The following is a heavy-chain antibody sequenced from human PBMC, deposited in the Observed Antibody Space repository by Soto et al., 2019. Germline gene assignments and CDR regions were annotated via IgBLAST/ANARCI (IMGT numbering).Heavy chain of an antibody. D-gene: IGHD2-15*01. V-gene: IGHV1-2*04. CDR3: ARDKRYCSGGSCYLSYGMDV. J-gene: IGHJ6*02. CDR2: INPNSGGT. CDR1: GYTFTGYY. Sequence: ASVKVSCKASGYTFTGYYMHWVRQAPGQGLEWMGWINPNSGGTNYAQKFQGWVTMTRDTSISTAYMELSRLRSDDTAVYYCARDKRYCSGGSCYLSYGMDVWG.